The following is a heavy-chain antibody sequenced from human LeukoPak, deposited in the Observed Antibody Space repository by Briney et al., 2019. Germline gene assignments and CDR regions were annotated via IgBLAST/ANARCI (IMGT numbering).Heavy chain of an antibody. J-gene: IGHJ4*02. CDR1: GFTFSNAW. D-gene: IGHD5-24*01. CDR2: IKSKTDGGTT. V-gene: IGHV3-15*01. Sequence: GGSLRLSCAASGFTFSNAWMSWVRQAQGKGLEWVGRIKSKTDGGTTDYAAPVKGRFTISRDDSKNTLYLQMNSLKTEDTAVYYCTTGQLEMATSTGYWGQGTLVTVSS. CDR3: TTGQLEMATSTGY.